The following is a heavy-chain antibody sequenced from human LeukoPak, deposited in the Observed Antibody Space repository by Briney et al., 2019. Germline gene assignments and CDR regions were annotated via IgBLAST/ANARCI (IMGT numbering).Heavy chain of an antibody. CDR2: IKEDGSEE. D-gene: IGHD2/OR15-2a*01. Sequence: GGSLRLSCAASGFTFTSYWMTWVRQAPGKGLEWVANIKEDGSEEYYVDSVKGRFSISRDNAKNSLYLQMNSLRAEDTAVYYCARGHFYSIYWGQGTLVTVSS. V-gene: IGHV3-7*01. CDR3: ARGHFYSIY. J-gene: IGHJ4*02. CDR1: GFTFTSYW.